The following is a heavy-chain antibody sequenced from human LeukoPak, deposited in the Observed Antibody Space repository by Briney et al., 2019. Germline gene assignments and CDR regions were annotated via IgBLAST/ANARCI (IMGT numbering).Heavy chain of an antibody. V-gene: IGHV3-11*01. CDR1: GFTFSDFY. CDR3: ARNWDYFDH. J-gene: IGHJ4*02. Sequence: GGSLRLSCAASGFTFSDFYMSWVRQAPGKGLEWVSYISSAARTMNYAESVRGRFTISRDNTKKSLYLQMDSLSAEDTAVYYCARNWDYFDHWGQGALVTVSS. CDR2: ISSAARTM. D-gene: IGHD3-16*01.